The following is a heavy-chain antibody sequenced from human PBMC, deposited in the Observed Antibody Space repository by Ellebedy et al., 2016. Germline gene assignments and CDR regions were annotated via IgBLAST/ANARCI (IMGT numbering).Heavy chain of an antibody. D-gene: IGHD1-7*01. Sequence: SETLSLTXTVSGGSISSSSYYWGWIRRPPEKGLEWIGSMYYSGSTYYNPSLKSRVTISVDTSKNQFSLKLSSVTAADTAVYYCARELKRNPTGTTVGWFNPWGQGTLVTVSS. CDR1: GGSISSSSYY. J-gene: IGHJ5*02. CDR3: ARELKRNPTGTTVGWFNP. V-gene: IGHV4-39*01. CDR2: MYYSGST.